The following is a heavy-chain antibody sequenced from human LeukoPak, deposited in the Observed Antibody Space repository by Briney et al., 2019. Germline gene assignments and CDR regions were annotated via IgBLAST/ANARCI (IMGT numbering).Heavy chain of an antibody. CDR2: INHSGST. J-gene: IGHJ6*03. V-gene: IGHV4-34*01. D-gene: IGHD6-6*01. CDR1: GGSFSGYY. Sequence: PSETLSLTCAVYGGSFSGYYWSWIRQPPGKGLEWIGEINHSGSTNYNPSLKSRVTISVDTSKNQFSLKLSSVTAADTAVYYCARRVRLPSARQGPYYYYMDVWGKGTTVTVSS. CDR3: ARRVRLPSARQGPYYYYMDV.